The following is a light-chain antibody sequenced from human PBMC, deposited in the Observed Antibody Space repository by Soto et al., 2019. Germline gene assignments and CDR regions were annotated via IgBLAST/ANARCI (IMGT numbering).Light chain of an antibody. CDR2: EVD. J-gene: IGLJ1*01. CDR3: CSYAARGTFV. V-gene: IGLV2-11*01. Sequence: QSALTQPRSVSGSPGQSVTISCTGTSSDVGGYNYVSWYQQHPGKAPKLVIFEVDKWPSGVPDRFSGSRSDNTASLTISGLQAEDEADYYCCSYAARGTFVFGVGTKLTVL. CDR1: SSDVGGYNY.